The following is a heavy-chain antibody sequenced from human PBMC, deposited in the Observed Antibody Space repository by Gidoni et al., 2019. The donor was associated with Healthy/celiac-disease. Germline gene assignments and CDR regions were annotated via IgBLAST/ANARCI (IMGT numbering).Heavy chain of an antibody. J-gene: IGHJ3*02. D-gene: IGHD4-4*01. Sequence: EVQLVESGGGLIQPGGSLRLSCAASGFTVSSNYMSWVRQAPGKGLAWVSVIYSGGSTYYADSVKGRFTISRDNSKNTLYLQMNSLRAEDTAVYYCARGRRIEMATVDAFDIWGQGTMVTVSS. CDR3: ARGRRIEMATVDAFDI. CDR1: GFTVSSNY. CDR2: IYSGGST. V-gene: IGHV3-53*01.